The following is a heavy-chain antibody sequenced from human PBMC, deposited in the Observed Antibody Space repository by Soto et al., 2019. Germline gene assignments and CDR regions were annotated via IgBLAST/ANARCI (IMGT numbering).Heavy chain of an antibody. CDR2: IVPMLGTT. CDR3: ARDGRGYAYVRAMDV. J-gene: IGHJ6*02. CDR1: GEDFTRYT. V-gene: IGHV1-69*08. D-gene: IGHD3-10*02. Sequence: QVQLAQSGPDMKKPGSSVTVSCQASGEDFTRYTVGWVRQAPGLGLEWLGNIVPMLGTTNYAQKFQGRLVIPADRTTASMELSSLSSEDTAVYYCARDGRGYAYVRAMDVWGQGTAVLVSS.